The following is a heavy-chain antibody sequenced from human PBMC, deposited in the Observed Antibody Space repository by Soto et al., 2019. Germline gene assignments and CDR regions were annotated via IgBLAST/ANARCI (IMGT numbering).Heavy chain of an antibody. V-gene: IGHV3-30*18. Sequence: GGSLRLSCAASGFTFSSFGMHWARQAPGKGLEWVAVISYDGRNTLFADSVKGRFTISRDNSRNTLYLHMNSLRAEDTAVYYCVKDLYSTSWYSGGWLDPWGQGTLVTVSS. J-gene: IGHJ5*02. CDR3: VKDLYSTSWYSGGWLDP. D-gene: IGHD6-13*01. CDR2: ISYDGRNT. CDR1: GFTFSSFG.